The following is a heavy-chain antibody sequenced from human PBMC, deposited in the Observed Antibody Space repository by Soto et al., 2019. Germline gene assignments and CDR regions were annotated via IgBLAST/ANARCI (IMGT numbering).Heavy chain of an antibody. J-gene: IGHJ4*02. D-gene: IGHD2-2*01. CDR2: LSGSGGTT. Sequence: EVQLLESGGGLVQPGGSLRLSCAASGFTFSSYAMSWVRQAPGKGLEWVSTLSGSGGTTYYADSVKGRFTISRDNSKNTLYLQMNRLRAEDTAVYYCARDRYCSTTGCPRGITYFFESWGQGPLVTVSS. CDR3: ARDRYCSTTGCPRGITYFFES. CDR1: GFTFSSYA. V-gene: IGHV3-23*01.